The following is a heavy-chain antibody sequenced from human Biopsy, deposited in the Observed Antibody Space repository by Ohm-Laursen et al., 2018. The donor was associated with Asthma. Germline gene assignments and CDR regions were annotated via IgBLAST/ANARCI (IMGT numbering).Heavy chain of an antibody. CDR2: VYYSGST. CDR3: ARGVDRVTGLLDHFDS. CDR1: GGSLNNFY. Sequence: VTLSLTCTVSGGSLNNFYWSWIRQPPGKGLESIGHVYYSGSTNYNPSLKSRVTISIDASKNQFSLKLTSVTAADTAVYYCARGVDRVTGLLDHFDSWGQVTLVTVSS. V-gene: IGHV4-59*01. D-gene: IGHD2-21*02. J-gene: IGHJ4*02.